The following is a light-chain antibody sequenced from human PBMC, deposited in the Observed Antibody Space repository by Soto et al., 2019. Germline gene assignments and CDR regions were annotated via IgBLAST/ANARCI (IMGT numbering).Light chain of an antibody. Sequence: SYELTQPPSVSVSPGQTARITCSGDALPKQYAYWYQQKPGQAPVLVIYKDSERPSGIPERFSGSSSGTTVTLTISGVQAEDEADYYCQSYDNSLLAYVFGGGTKLTVL. CDR3: QSYDNSLLAYV. V-gene: IGLV3-25*02. CDR2: KDS. J-gene: IGLJ2*01. CDR1: ALPKQY.